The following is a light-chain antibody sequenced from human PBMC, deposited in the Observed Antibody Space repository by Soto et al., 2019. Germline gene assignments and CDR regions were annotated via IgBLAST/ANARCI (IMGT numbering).Light chain of an antibody. V-gene: IGKV3-20*01. CDR3: QQYCSAPST. CDR1: QSVGSNY. CDR2: GAS. Sequence: EIVLTQSPGTLSLSPGDRATLSCRASQSVGSNYLAWYQQKPGQAPRLLIYGASNRATGIPDTFSGSGSGTDFTLTISRLEPEDLAVYDCQQYCSAPSTFGGGTKVEIK. J-gene: IGKJ4*01.